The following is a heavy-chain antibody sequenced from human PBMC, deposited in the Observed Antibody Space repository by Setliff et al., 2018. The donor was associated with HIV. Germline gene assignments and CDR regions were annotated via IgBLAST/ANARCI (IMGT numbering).Heavy chain of an antibody. J-gene: IGHJ3*01. V-gene: IGHV3-15*01. D-gene: IGHD3-10*01. CDR1: GFTFRSAW. Sequence: PGGSLRLSCTASGFTFRSAWMSWVRQAPGKGLEWVGRIKSKADGGTTDYAAPVRGRFTISRDDSKNTLYLQMNSLKTEDTAVYYCTTTPWFGELYGVVGKSWGQGTMVTVSS. CDR2: IKSKADGGTT. CDR3: TTTPWFGELYGVVGKS.